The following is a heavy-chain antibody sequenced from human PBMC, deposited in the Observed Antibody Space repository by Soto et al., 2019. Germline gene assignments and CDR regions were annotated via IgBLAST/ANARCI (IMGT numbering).Heavy chain of an antibody. Sequence: QVQLQQWGAGLLKPSETLSLTCAVYGGSFSGYYWGWIRQPPGKGLEWIGEIKHSGSTNYNPSLKSRVTISVDTSKTHSSLKLSSVTAADTAVYYCASPAIAAAVSAFDYWGQGTLVTVSS. V-gene: IGHV4-34*01. CDR1: GGSFSGYY. J-gene: IGHJ4*02. CDR3: ASPAIAAAVSAFDY. CDR2: IKHSGST. D-gene: IGHD6-13*01.